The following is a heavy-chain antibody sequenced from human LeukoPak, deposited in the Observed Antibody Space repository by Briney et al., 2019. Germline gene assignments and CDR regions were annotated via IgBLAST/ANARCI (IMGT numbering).Heavy chain of an antibody. CDR1: GFTFSSYG. D-gene: IGHD1-26*01. Sequence: QAGGSLRLSCAASGFTFSSYGMHWVRQAPGKGLEWVAVISYDGSNEYYADSVKGRFTISRDNSKNTLYLQMNSLRAEDTAVYYCARDGSGSPKYYFDYWGQGTLVTVSS. J-gene: IGHJ4*02. CDR2: ISYDGSNE. CDR3: ARDGSGSPKYYFDY. V-gene: IGHV3-30*03.